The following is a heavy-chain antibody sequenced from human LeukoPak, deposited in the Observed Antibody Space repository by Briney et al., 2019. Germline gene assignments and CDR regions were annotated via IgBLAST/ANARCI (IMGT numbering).Heavy chain of an antibody. CDR2: ISKTGGGT. V-gene: IGHV3-23*01. D-gene: IGHD5-18*01. CDR1: GFTFSSDA. CDR3: AKVDRAMDPYYYYSYGMDV. Sequence: GGSLRLSCAASGFTFSSDAMSWARQAPGKGLEWAATISKTGGGTYYAESVKGRFTISRDNSKNTLYLQMNTLRAEDTAIYYCAKVDRAMDPYYYYSYGMDVWGQGTTVTVSS. J-gene: IGHJ6*02.